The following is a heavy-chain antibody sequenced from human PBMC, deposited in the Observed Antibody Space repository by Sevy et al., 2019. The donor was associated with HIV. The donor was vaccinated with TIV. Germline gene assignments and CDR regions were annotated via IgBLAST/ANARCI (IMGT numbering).Heavy chain of an antibody. CDR2: FDPEDGET. Sequence: ASVKVSCKVSGYTLTELSMHWVRQAPGKGLEWMGGFDPEDGETIYAQKFQGRVTMTEDTSTDTAYMELSSLRSEETAVYYCATVRYYDSSGMKSPYYFDYWGQGTLVTVSS. CDR3: ATVRYYDSSGMKSPYYFDY. J-gene: IGHJ4*02. D-gene: IGHD3-22*01. CDR1: GYTLTELS. V-gene: IGHV1-24*01.